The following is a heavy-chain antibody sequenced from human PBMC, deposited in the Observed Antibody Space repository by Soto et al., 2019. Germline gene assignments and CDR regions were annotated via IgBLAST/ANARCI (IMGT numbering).Heavy chain of an antibody. D-gene: IGHD6-19*01. Sequence: QVQLVQSGAEVKKPGASVKVSCKASGYTFTRYGISWVRQAPGQGLEWMGWISAYNGDTNYAQKLQGRVTMTTDTSTSTASMELRSLRSDDTAVYYCARHLFRGRSAASAYSSGWYDCFDPWGQGTLVTVSS. J-gene: IGHJ5*02. CDR2: ISAYNGDT. CDR3: ARHLFRGRSAASAYSSGWYDCFDP. CDR1: GYTFTRYG. V-gene: IGHV1-18*01.